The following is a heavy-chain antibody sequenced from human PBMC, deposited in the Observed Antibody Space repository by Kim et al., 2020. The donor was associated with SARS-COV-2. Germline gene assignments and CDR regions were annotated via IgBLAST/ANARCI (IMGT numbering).Heavy chain of an antibody. CDR3: AKDHWRRDYYYGMDV. V-gene: IGHV3-9*01. Sequence: DSVKGRFTITRDNAKNTLDLKMNGLRLEDTAMYYCAKDHWRRDYYYGMDVWGQGTTVTVSS. D-gene: IGHD6-25*01. J-gene: IGHJ6*02.